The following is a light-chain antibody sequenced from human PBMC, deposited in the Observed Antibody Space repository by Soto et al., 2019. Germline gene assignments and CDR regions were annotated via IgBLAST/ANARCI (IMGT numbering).Light chain of an antibody. Sequence: DIQMTQSPSSVSASVGDRVTITCRASQGVSTWLAWYQQKPGKAPNLLIYTASSLQSGVPSRFSGGGSGTDFTLTINGLQPEDFATYYCQQSYSTPPTFGQGTRLEIK. CDR3: QQSYSTPPT. CDR1: QGVSTW. CDR2: TAS. J-gene: IGKJ5*01. V-gene: IGKV1-12*01.